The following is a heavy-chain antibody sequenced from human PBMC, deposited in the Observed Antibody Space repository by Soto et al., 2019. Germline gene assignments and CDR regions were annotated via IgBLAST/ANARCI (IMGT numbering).Heavy chain of an antibody. CDR3: AREWYGSRAYWFDP. Sequence: VQLVQSGAEEKKPGASVKVSCKASGYTFTSYAMHWVRQAPGQRLEWMGWINAGNGNTKYSQKFQGRVTITRDTSASTAYMEVSSLRSEDTAVYYCAREWYGSRAYWFDPWGQGTLVTVSS. CDR1: GYTFTSYA. CDR2: INAGNGNT. D-gene: IGHD6-13*01. J-gene: IGHJ5*02. V-gene: IGHV1-3*05.